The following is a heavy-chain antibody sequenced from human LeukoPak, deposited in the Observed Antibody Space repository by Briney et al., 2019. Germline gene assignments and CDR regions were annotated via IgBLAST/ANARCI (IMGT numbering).Heavy chain of an antibody. Sequence: ASVKVSCKASGYTFTGYYMHWVRQAPGQGLEWMGWINPNSGGTNYAQKFQGRVTMTRDTSISTAYMELSRLRSDDTAVYYCARFWGSTTKDSPPNWFDPWGQGTLVTVSS. J-gene: IGHJ5*02. CDR1: GYTFTGYY. CDR3: ARFWGSTTKDSPPNWFDP. D-gene: IGHD3-16*01. V-gene: IGHV1-2*02. CDR2: INPNSGGT.